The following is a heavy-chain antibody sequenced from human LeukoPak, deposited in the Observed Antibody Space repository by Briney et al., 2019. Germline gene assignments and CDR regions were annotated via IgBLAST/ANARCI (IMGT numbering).Heavy chain of an antibody. J-gene: IGHJ4*02. D-gene: IGHD3-22*01. CDR1: GYSFATYW. CDR2: IYPGDSDT. Sequence: GESLKISCKGSGYSFATYWIGWARQMPGKGLEWMGIIYPGDSDTRYSPSFQGQVTISADKSISTAYLQWSSLKASDTAMYYCARVPNYYDSSGYYSPFDYWGQGTLVTVSS. CDR3: ARVPNYYDSSGYYSPFDY. V-gene: IGHV5-51*01.